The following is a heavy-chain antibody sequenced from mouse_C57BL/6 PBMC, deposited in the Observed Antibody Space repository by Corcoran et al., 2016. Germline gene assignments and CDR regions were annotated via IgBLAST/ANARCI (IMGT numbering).Heavy chain of an antibody. CDR1: GYTFTDYY. CDR3: ARSRGGSSYGGYFDV. D-gene: IGHD1-1*01. V-gene: IGHV1-26*01. CDR2: INPNNGGT. J-gene: IGHJ1*03. Sequence: EVQLQQSGPELVKPGASVKISCKASGYTFTDYYMNWVKQSHGKSLEWIGDINPNNGGTSYNQKFKGKATLTADKSSSTAYMELRSLTSEDSAVYYCARSRGGSSYGGYFDVWGTGTTVTVSS.